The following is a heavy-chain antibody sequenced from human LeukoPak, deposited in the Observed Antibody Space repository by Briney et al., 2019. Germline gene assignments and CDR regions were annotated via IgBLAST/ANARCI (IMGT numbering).Heavy chain of an antibody. CDR1: GFTFSSYG. Sequence: GGSLRLSCAASGFTFSSYGMSWVRQAPGKGLEWVSSISSSSSYIYYADSVKGRFTISRDNSKNTLYLQMNSLRAEDTAVYYCAKRGPGSPQSGKYYFDYWGQGTLVTVSS. J-gene: IGHJ4*02. D-gene: IGHD3-10*01. V-gene: IGHV3-23*01. CDR3: AKRGPGSPQSGKYYFDY. CDR2: ISSSSSYI.